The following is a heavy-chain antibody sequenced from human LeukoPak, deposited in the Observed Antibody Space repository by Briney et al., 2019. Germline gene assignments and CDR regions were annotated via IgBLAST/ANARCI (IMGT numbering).Heavy chain of an antibody. D-gene: IGHD3-9*01. CDR2: INHSGST. Sequence: PSETLSLTCAVYGGSFSGYYWSWIRRPPGKGLEWIGEINHSGSTNYNPSLKSRVTISVDTSKNQFSLKLSSVTAADTAVYYCARGEYILTGYFTAWGQGTLVTVSS. CDR3: ARGEYILTGYFTA. J-gene: IGHJ5*02. CDR1: GGSFSGYY. V-gene: IGHV4-34*01.